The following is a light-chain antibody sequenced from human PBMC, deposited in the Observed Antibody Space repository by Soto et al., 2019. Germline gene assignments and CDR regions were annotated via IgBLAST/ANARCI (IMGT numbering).Light chain of an antibody. CDR1: QSVSNNY. Sequence: EIRMTESPGTRAVAAGDRATLSCRASQSVSNNYLACYQQKPGQAPRLLIYGASNRATGIPDRFSGSGSGTDFTLTISRLEPEDFAVYYCQQYGSSGTFGQGTKVDI. V-gene: IGKV3-20*01. J-gene: IGKJ1*01. CDR2: GAS. CDR3: QQYGSSGT.